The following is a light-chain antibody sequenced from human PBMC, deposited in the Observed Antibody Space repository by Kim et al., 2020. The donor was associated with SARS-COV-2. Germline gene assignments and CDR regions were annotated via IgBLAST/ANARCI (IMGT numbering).Light chain of an antibody. CDR2: EVS. CDR1: TSDVGSYNY. CDR3: CSYAGSNTFV. Sequence: GQSGPISCTGTTSDVGSYNYVSWYRQNPGKAPRLIMSEVSKRPSGVPDRFSGSRSGNTASLIVSGLQAEDEAGYYCCSYAGSNTFVFGGGTQLTVL. J-gene: IGLJ7*01. V-gene: IGLV2-8*01.